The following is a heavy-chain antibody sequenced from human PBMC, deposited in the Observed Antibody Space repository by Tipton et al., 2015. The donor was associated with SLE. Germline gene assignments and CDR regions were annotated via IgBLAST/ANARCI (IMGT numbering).Heavy chain of an antibody. D-gene: IGHD2-8*01. Sequence: TLSLTCAVHGGSFSGYYCSWIRQPPGKGLEWIGEINHSGSTNYNPSLKSRVTISVDTSKNQFSLKLSSVTAADTAVYYCARGIMVDHDYWGQGTLVTVSS. V-gene: IGHV4-34*01. CDR1: GGSFSGYY. CDR3: ARGIMVDHDY. CDR2: INHSGST. J-gene: IGHJ4*02.